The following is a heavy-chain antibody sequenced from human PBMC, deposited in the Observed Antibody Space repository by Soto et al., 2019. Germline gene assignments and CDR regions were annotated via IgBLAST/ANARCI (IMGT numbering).Heavy chain of an antibody. CDR1: GFTFSDHY. CDR2: IRKKANSYTT. CDR3: AKISTKSYFDF. V-gene: IGHV3-72*01. Sequence: GGSLRLSCAASGFTFSDHYMDWVRQVPGKGLEWVGRIRKKANSYTTEYAASVKGRFTISRDDSKNSMYLQMNSLKTEDTAVYFCAKISTKSYFDFWGQGTLVTVSS. D-gene: IGHD2-8*01. J-gene: IGHJ4*02.